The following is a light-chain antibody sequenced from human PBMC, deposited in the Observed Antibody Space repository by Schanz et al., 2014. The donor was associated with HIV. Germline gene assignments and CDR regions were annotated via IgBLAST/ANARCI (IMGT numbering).Light chain of an antibody. Sequence: QSVLTQPPSASGTPGQRVTLSCSGSSSNIGNNTVNWYQQLPGTAPKLLIYSNNQRPSGVPGRLSGSKSGTSASLAISGLQSEDEADYYCAVWDDSLNGVVFGGGTKLTVL. CDR1: SSNIGNNT. CDR2: SNN. CDR3: AVWDDSLNGVV. V-gene: IGLV1-44*01. J-gene: IGLJ2*01.